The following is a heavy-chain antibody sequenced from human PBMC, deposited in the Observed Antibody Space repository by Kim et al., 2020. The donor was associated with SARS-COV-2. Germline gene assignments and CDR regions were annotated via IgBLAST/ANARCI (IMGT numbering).Heavy chain of an antibody. V-gene: IGHV4-39*01. CDR3: ARHEGYYYDYYGMDV. J-gene: IGHJ6*02. Sequence: PSIKSRVTIYVDTSKNQFYQKLRSVTAADTAVYYCARHEGYYYDYYGMDVWGQGTTVTVSS.